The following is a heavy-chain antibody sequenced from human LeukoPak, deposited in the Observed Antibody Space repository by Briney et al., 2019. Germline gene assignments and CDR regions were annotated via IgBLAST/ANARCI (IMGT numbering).Heavy chain of an antibody. D-gene: IGHD4-23*01. V-gene: IGHV1-2*02. CDR2: INPNSGGT. Sequence: PWASVKVSCKASGYTFTSYGISWVRQAPGQGLEWMGWINPNSGGTNYAQKFQGRVTMTRDTSISTAYMELSRLRSDDTAVYYCARGESSHDYGGNLPFDPWGQGTLVTVSS. CDR3: ARGESSHDYGGNLPFDP. CDR1: GYTFTSYG. J-gene: IGHJ5*02.